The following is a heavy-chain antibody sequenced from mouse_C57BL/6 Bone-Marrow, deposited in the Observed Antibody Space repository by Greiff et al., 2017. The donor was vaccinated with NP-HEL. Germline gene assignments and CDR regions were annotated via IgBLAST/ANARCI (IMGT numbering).Heavy chain of an antibody. V-gene: IGHV3-6*01. D-gene: IGHD1-1*01. J-gene: IGHJ2*01. Sequence: EVKLLESGPGLVKPSQSLSLTCSVTGYSITSGYYWYWLRQFPGNQLEWMGYISYDGSNNYNPSLKNRISITRDTSKNQFFLKLNSVTTENTATYYGARDYYGSSYPDVWGQGTTLTVSS. CDR1: GYSITSGYY. CDR3: ARDYYGSSYPDV. CDR2: ISYDGSN.